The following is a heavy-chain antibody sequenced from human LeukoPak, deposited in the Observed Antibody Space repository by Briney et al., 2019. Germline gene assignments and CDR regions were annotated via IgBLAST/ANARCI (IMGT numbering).Heavy chain of an antibody. V-gene: IGHV3-64*01. Sequence: GGSLRLSCAASGFTFSSYSMNWVRQAPGKGLEYVSAISSNGGSTYYANSVKGRFTISRDNSKNTLYLQMGSLRAEDMAVYYCARDVGTFPAFDIWGQGTMVTVSS. D-gene: IGHD2/OR15-2a*01. CDR2: ISSNGGST. J-gene: IGHJ3*02. CDR1: GFTFSSYS. CDR3: ARDVGTFPAFDI.